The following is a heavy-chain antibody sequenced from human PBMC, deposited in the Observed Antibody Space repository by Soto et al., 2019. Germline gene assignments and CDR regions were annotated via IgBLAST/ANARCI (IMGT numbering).Heavy chain of an antibody. V-gene: IGHV3-48*02. J-gene: IGHJ6*02. CDR3: ARYYYDSSGYDGMDV. CDR1: GFKISSSS. Sequence: EVQLVESGGGLVQPGGSLRLSCAALGFKISSSSINWVRQAPGRGLEWVAYISDSGSNTLYADSVKGRFTVSRDTAKNSLYLQMSGLRDEDRAVYYCARYYYDSSGYDGMDVWGQGTTVTVSS. D-gene: IGHD3-22*01. CDR2: ISDSGSNT.